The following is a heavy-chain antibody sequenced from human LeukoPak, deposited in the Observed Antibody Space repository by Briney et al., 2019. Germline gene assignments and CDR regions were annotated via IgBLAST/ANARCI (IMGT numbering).Heavy chain of an antibody. CDR2: IYTSGST. Sequence: SETLSLTCTVSGGSISSYYWSWIRQPAGKGLEWIGRIYTSGSTDYNPSLKSRVTMSVDRSKNRSSLRLSSVTAADTAVYYCARSLGYCTGTSCYYMDVWGKGTTVTVSS. J-gene: IGHJ6*03. CDR1: GGSISSYY. D-gene: IGHD2-2*01. CDR3: ARSLGYCTGTSCYYMDV. V-gene: IGHV4-4*07.